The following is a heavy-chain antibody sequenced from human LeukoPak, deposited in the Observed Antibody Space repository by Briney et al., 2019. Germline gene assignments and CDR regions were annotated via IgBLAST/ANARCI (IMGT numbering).Heavy chain of an antibody. CDR2: ISADGTTT. D-gene: IGHD3-10*01. CDR3: ARVAAYGNDY. CDR1: GFTFSGYW. Sequence: PGGSLRLSCAASGFTFSGYWMHWVRQAPGKGLVWVSHISADGTTTGYADSVKGRLTISRDNAKNTLSLQMNSLRAEDTAVYFCARVAAYGNDYWGQGTLVTVSS. V-gene: IGHV3-74*01. J-gene: IGHJ4*02.